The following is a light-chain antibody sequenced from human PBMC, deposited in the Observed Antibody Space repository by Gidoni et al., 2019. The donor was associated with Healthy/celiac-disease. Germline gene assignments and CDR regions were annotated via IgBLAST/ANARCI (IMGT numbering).Light chain of an antibody. Sequence: DIVLTQSPATLSLSPGERATLSCRASQSVRSYLAWYQQNPGQAPRLLIYDASNRATGIPARFSGSGSGTDFTLTISSLEPEDFAVYYCQQRLTFGGGTKVEIK. CDR1: QSVRSY. CDR3: QQRLT. J-gene: IGKJ4*01. V-gene: IGKV3-11*01. CDR2: DAS.